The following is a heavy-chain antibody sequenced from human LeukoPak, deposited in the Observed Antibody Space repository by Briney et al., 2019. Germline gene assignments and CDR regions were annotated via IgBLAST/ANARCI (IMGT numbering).Heavy chain of an antibody. D-gene: IGHD2-15*01. CDR1: GYSFTSYW. CDR3: ARLSRYCSGGSCYPQFDY. Sequence: GESLKISCKGSGYSFTSYWIGWVRQMPGKGLEWMGIIYPGDSDTRYGPSFQGQVTISADKSISTAYLQWSSLKASDTAMYYCARLSRYCSGGSCYPQFDYWGQGTLVTVSS. J-gene: IGHJ4*02. CDR2: IYPGDSDT. V-gene: IGHV5-51*01.